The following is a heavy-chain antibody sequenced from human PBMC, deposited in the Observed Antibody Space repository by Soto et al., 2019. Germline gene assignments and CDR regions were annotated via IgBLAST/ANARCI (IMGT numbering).Heavy chain of an antibody. Sequence: QVQLQESGPGLVKPSETLSLTCTVSGASISNAYWSWIRQAAGKRLEWIGRIHSSGTFNYNPSLKSRVSISRDTSKNQISLKLSSVTAADTAVYYFARDNIVSKGYGMDVWGQGTTVTVSS. J-gene: IGHJ6*02. CDR3: ARDNIVSKGYGMDV. D-gene: IGHD5-12*01. CDR1: GASISNAY. V-gene: IGHV4-4*07. CDR2: IHSSGTF.